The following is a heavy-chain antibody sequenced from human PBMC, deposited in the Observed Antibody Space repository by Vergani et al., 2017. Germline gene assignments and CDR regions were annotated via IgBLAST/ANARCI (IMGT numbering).Heavy chain of an antibody. V-gene: IGHV4-39*01. CDR3: ARRGRYGGSYDY. CDR1: GGSISSSSYY. CDR2: IYYSGST. J-gene: IGHJ4*02. D-gene: IGHD4-23*01. Sequence: QLQLQESGPGLVKPSETLSLTCTVSGGSISSSSYYWGWIRQPPGKGLEWIGSIYYSGSTYYNPSLKSRVTISVDTSKNQFSLKLSSVTAADTAVYYCARRGRYGGSYDYWGQGTLVTVSS.